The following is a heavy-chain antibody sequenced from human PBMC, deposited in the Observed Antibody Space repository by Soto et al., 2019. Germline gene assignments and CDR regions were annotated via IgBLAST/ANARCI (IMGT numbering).Heavy chain of an antibody. D-gene: IGHD2-2*01. Sequence: QVHLIQSGAEVKKPGSSVKVSCKAAGGTFNTYTLIWVRQAPGHGFEWMGRIIPMVTVTNSAQKFQGRLTLPAEKSTGTAFMELTSLRSDDTAVYYCSIGSWSAETFDVWGQGTMVTVSS. J-gene: IGHJ3*01. V-gene: IGHV1-69*02. CDR3: SIGSWSAETFDV. CDR1: GGTFNTYT. CDR2: IIPMVTVT.